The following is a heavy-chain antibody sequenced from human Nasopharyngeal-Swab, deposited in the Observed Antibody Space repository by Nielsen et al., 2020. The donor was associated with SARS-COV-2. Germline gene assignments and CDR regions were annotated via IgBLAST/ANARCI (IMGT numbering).Heavy chain of an antibody. CDR1: GGSISSGDYY. Sequence: ESLKISCPVSGGSISSGDYYWSWIRQPPGKAPEWIGFIYYSGDTVYNPSLTSRVSISLDKSKSQFSLNLKSVTRADTAVYYCARGGGSSELFDFWGQGTLVTVSS. J-gene: IGHJ4*02. CDR3: ARGGGSSELFDF. D-gene: IGHD6-6*01. V-gene: IGHV4-61*08. CDR2: IYYSGDT.